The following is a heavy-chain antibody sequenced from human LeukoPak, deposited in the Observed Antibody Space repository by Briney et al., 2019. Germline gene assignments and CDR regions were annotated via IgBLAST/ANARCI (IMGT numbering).Heavy chain of an antibody. J-gene: IGHJ4*02. D-gene: IGHD6-13*01. CDR3: ARDWDDVSSSWSYFDY. V-gene: IGHV3-30*04. CDR1: GFTFSIYA. CDR2: ISYDGSNK. Sequence: GRSLRLSCAASGFTFSIYAMHWVRQAPGKGLEWVAVISYDGSNKYYADSVKGRFTISRDNSKNTLYLQMNSLRAEDTAVYYCARDWDDVSSSWSYFDYWGQGTLVTVSS.